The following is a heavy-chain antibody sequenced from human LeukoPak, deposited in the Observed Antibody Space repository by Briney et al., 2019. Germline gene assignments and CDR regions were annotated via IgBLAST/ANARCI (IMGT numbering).Heavy chain of an antibody. V-gene: IGHV3-23*01. Sequence: GGSLRLSCVASGFIFRNYGMHWVRQAPGKGLEWVSSISSTGGTTYYADSVKGRFTISRDNSKNTLYLQMNSLRAEDTAIYYCAKNGDRGAYCTGGTCYPYFYYYMDVWGKGTTVTI. D-gene: IGHD2-15*01. CDR1: GFIFRNYG. CDR2: ISSTGGTT. J-gene: IGHJ6*03. CDR3: AKNGDRGAYCTGGTCYPYFYYYMDV.